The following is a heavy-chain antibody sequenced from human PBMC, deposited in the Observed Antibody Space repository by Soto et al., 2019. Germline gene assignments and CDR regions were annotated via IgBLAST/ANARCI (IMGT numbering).Heavy chain of an antibody. V-gene: IGHV3-23*01. J-gene: IGHJ2*01. CDR2: ISGGGDRT. CDR3: ARKVLGSTSRPDWWYFDL. D-gene: IGHD2-2*01. CDR1: GFTFINYA. Sequence: VQWLESGGGLVQPGGSLRLSCVGSGFTFINYAMNWVRQTPGKGLEWVSGISGGGDRTFDADSVKGRFTISRDNSKNTVNLQMNSLRADDTALYYCARKVLGSTSRPDWWYFDLWGRGTLVTVSS.